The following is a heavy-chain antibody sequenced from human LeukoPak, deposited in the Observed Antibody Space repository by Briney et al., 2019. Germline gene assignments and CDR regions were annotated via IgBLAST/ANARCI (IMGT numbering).Heavy chain of an antibody. D-gene: IGHD2-2*01. CDR2: ISGSGGST. V-gene: IGHV3-23*01. CDR1: GFTFSSYA. J-gene: IGHJ5*02. CDR3: AKNPVVPAAPHWFDP. Sequence: GGSLRLSCAASGFTFSSYAMSWVRQAPGKGLERVSVISGSGGSTNYADSVKGRFTISRDNSKNTLYLQMNSLRAEDTAVYYCAKNPVVPAAPHWFDPWGQGTLVTVSS.